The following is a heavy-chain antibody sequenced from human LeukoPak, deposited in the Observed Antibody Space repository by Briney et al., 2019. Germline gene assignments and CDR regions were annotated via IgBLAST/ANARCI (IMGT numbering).Heavy chain of an antibody. CDR1: GFTFDENG. CDR2: INRNGGST. CDR3: ARDKFYYGFDY. Sequence: AGGSLRLSCEASGFTFDENGMSWVRQAPGRGLEWVSGINRNGGSTTYADSVKGRFTISRDNAKKYLYLEMNSLRAEDTALYYCARDKFYYGFDYWGQETLVTVS. D-gene: IGHD4-17*01. V-gene: IGHV3-20*04. J-gene: IGHJ4*02.